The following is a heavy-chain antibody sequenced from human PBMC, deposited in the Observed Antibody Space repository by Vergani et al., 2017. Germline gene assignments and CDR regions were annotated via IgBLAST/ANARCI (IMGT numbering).Heavy chain of an antibody. V-gene: IGHV1-69*01. CDR1: GGTFSSYA. CDR3: ARPLRPVDTAMVNETVAFDI. CDR2: IIPIFGTA. D-gene: IGHD5-18*01. Sequence: QVQLVQSGAEVKKPGSSVKVSCTASGGTFSSYAISWVRQAPGQGLEWMGGIIPIFGTANYAQKFQGRVTITADESTSTAYMELSSLRSEDTAVYYCARPLRPVDTAMVNETVAFDIWGQGTMVTVSS. J-gene: IGHJ3*02.